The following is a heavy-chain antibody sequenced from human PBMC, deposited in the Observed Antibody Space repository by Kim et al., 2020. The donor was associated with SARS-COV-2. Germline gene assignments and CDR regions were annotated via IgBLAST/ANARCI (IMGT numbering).Heavy chain of an antibody. Sequence: GGSLRLSCAASGFTFSSYSMNWVRQAPGKGLEWVSAISSSSSYIYYADSVKGRFTISRDNPKNSLYLQMNSLRAEDTAVYYCASGRLIRVGELACSPRTVYAFDIWRQGPIVTV. CDR1: GFTFSSYS. V-gene: IGHV3-21*01. J-gene: IGHJ3*02. CDR2: ISSSSSYI. D-gene: IGHD3-16*02. CDR3: ASGRLIRVGELACSPRTVYAFDI.